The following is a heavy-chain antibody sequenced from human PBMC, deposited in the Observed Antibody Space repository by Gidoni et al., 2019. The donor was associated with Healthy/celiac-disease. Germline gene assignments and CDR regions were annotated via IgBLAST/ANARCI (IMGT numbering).Heavy chain of an antibody. D-gene: IGHD2-2*02. CDR1: RGSISSGGYS. CDR3: ARSLYCSSTSCYRGWFDP. Sequence: QRQLQESGPGLVKPSQTLSITCAVSRGSISSGGYSWSWLRQPPGTGLEWIGYIYHSGSTYYNPSLKSRVTISVDRSKNQFSLKLSSVTAADTAVYYCARSLYCSSTSCYRGWFDPWGQGTLVTVSS. V-gene: IGHV4-30-2*01. CDR2: IYHSGST. J-gene: IGHJ5*02.